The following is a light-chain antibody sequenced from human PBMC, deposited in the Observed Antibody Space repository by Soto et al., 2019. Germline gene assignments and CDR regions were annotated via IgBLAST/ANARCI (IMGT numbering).Light chain of an antibody. J-gene: IGKJ1*01. CDR2: GAS. CDR3: HQCNYWPP. CDR1: QSVSSSY. V-gene: IGKV3-15*01. Sequence: EIVLTQSPGTLSLSPGERATLSCRASQSVSSSYLAWYQRKPGQSPRLLIYGASTRATGIPVRFSGSGSGTEFTLTISSLQSEDFAVYYCHQCNYWPPFGQGSEVDI.